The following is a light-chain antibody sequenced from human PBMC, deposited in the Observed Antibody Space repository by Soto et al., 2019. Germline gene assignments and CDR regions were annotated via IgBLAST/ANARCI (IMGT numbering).Light chain of an antibody. CDR3: LQHNVYPPT. V-gene: IGKV1-17*01. CDR1: QSIRKD. J-gene: IGKJ1*01. CDR2: AAS. Sequence: DIQMTQSPSSLSASVGDRVTITCRASQSIRKDLGWYQQKAGKAPKRLIYAASSLQSGVPSRFSGSGSGTEFTLTISSLQPEDFATYYCLQHNVYPPTFDQGTKVEIK.